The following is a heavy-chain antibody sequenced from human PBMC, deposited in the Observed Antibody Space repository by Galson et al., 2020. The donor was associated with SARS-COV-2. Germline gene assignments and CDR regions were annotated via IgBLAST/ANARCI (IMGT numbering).Heavy chain of an antibody. D-gene: IGHD5-12*01. V-gene: IGHV3-9*01. J-gene: IGHJ4*02. Sequence: GGSLRLSCAASGFTFDDYAMHWVRQAPGKGLEWVSGISWNSGSIGYADSVKGRFTISRDNAKNSLYLQMNSLRAEDTALYYCASLGEMATITIWGQGTLVTVSS. CDR3: ASLGEMATITI. CDR2: ISWNSGSI. CDR1: GFTFDDYA.